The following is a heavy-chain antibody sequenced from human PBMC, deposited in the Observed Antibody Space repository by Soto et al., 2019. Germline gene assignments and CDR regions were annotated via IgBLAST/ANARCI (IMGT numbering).Heavy chain of an antibody. CDR2: IYYSGST. CDR3: ARTPAPQTKRFGELFSWFDP. D-gene: IGHD3-10*01. Sequence: QLQLQESGPGLVKPSETLSLTCTVSGGSISSSSYYWGWIRQPPGKGLEWIGSIYYSGSTYYNPSLKSRVTISVDTSKNQFSLKLSSVTAADTAVYYCARTPAPQTKRFGELFSWFDPWGQGTLVTVSS. J-gene: IGHJ5*02. CDR1: GGSISSSSYY. V-gene: IGHV4-39*01.